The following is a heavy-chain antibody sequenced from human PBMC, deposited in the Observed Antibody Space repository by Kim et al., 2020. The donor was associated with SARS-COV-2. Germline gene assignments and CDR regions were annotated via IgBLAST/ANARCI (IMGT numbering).Heavy chain of an antibody. CDR2: IFSRGST. D-gene: IGHD3-10*01. J-gene: IGHJ3*02. V-gene: IGHV4-31*02. Sequence: PGQGLDVLAYIFSRGSTYYPPSLKRRVTISVDTSKTQFSLKLTSVPAADTAVYYCARAASPGAFDIWGHGTRVTVSS. CDR3: ARAASPGAFDI.